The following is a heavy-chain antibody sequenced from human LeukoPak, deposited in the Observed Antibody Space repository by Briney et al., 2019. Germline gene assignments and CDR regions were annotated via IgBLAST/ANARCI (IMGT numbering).Heavy chain of an antibody. CDR2: VTGGATDT. CDR1: GFIFSNYA. Sequence: PGGSLRLSCAASGFIFSNYAMTWVRQAPGKGLEWVSTVTGGATDTYYADSVKGRFTISRDNSKNTLYLEVISLTAEDTAVYYCAKDDAWLRFGEWSQGTLVTVSS. J-gene: IGHJ4*02. D-gene: IGHD3-10*01. CDR3: AKDDAWLRFGE. V-gene: IGHV3-23*01.